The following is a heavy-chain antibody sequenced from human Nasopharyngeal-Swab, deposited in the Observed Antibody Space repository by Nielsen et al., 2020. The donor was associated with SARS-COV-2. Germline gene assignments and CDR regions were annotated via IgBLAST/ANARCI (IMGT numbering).Heavy chain of an antibody. CDR3: AKLEVVQIVVVITTWGYFDY. V-gene: IGHV3-23*01. CDR2: ISGSGGGT. D-gene: IGHD3-22*01. J-gene: IGHJ4*02. CDR1: GFTLRNYD. Sequence: GESLKISCVGSGFTLRNYDMGWVRQTPGKGLEWVSHISGSGGGTYYIDSVKGRFTISRDNSKNTLYLQMNSLRAEDTAVYYCAKLEVVQIVVVITTWGYFDYWGQGTLVTVSS.